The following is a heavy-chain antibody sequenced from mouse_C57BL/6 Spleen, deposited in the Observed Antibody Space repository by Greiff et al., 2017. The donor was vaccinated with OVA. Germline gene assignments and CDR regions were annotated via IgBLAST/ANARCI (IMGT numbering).Heavy chain of an antibody. V-gene: IGHV1-74*01. D-gene: IGHD2-3*01. Sequence: VQLQQSGAELVKPGASVKVSCKASGYTFTSYWMHWVKQRPGQGLEWIGRIHPSDSDTNYNQKFKGKATLTVDKSSSTAYMQLSSLTSEDSAVYYCAMGDGYYAWFAYWGQGTLVTVSA. J-gene: IGHJ3*01. CDR3: AMGDGYYAWFAY. CDR1: GYTFTSYW. CDR2: IHPSDSDT.